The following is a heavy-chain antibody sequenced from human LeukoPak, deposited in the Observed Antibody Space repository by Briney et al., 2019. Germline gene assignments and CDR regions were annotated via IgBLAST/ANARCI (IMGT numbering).Heavy chain of an antibody. J-gene: IGHJ5*02. CDR3: ARDGSSSWYVELSNWFDP. V-gene: IGHV1-2*02. Sequence: ASVKVSCKASGYTFTSYGISWVRQAPGQGLEWMGWINPNSGGTNYAQKFQGRVTMTRDTSISTAYMELSRLRSDDTAVYYCARDGSSSWYVELSNWFDPWGQGTLVTVSS. D-gene: IGHD6-13*01. CDR1: GYTFTSYG. CDR2: INPNSGGT.